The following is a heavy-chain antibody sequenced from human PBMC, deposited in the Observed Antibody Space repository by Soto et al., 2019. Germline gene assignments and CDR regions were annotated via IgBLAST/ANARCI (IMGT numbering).Heavy chain of an antibody. D-gene: IGHD1-26*01. CDR2: IYYSGST. CDR3: ARARVGATYYYGMEV. Sequence: QVQLQESGPGLVKPSQTLSLTCTVSGGSISSGDYYWSWIRQPPGKGLEWIGYIYYSGSTYYNPSPKSRVTLAVDTSKNQFSLRLSSVTAADTAVYYCARARVGATYYYGMEVWGQGTTVTVSS. CDR1: GGSISSGDYY. V-gene: IGHV4-30-4*01. J-gene: IGHJ6*02.